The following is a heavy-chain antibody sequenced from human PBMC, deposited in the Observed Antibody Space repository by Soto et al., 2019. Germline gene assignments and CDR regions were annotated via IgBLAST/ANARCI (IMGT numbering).Heavy chain of an antibody. CDR1: GFTFSSYA. Sequence: GGSLRLSCAASGFTFSSYAMSWVRQAPGKGLEWVSAISGSGGSTYYADSVKGRFTISRDNSKNTLYLQMNSLRAEDTAVYYCAKVGEYYDILTGYSRIHKPFDYWGQGTLVTVSS. V-gene: IGHV3-23*01. CDR2: ISGSGGST. CDR3: AKVGEYYDILTGYSRIHKPFDY. D-gene: IGHD3-9*01. J-gene: IGHJ4*02.